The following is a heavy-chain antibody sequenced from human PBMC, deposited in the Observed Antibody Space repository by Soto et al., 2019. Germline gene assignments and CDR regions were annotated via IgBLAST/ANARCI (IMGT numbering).Heavy chain of an antibody. V-gene: IGHV3-15*07. D-gene: IGHD3-3*01. CDR2: IKSKTDGGTT. CDR1: GFTFSHAW. J-gene: IGHJ5*02. CDR3: TTGPSTIFGVVPLSSLYSQA. Sequence: GGSLRLSCAASGFTFSHAWMNWVRQAPGKGLEWVGRIKSKTDGGTTDYAAPVKGRFTISRDDSKNTVYLQMNSLKIDDTAVYYCTTGPSTIFGVVPLSSLYSQAWGQGTLVTVSS.